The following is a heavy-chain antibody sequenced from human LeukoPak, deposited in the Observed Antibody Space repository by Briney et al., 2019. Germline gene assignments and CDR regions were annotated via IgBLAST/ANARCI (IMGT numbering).Heavy chain of an antibody. D-gene: IGHD3/OR15-3a*01. CDR2: IDWDDDK. V-gene: IGHV2-70*01. CDR3: ARIRDWSGYYYGMDV. CDR1: GSSLSTSGMC. Sequence: SGPTLVNPTQTLTLTCTFSGSSLSTSGMCVSWIRQPPGKALEWLALIDWDDDKYYSTSLKTRLTISKDTSKNQVVLTMTNVDPVDTATYYCARIRDWSGYYYGMDVWGQGTTVTVSS. J-gene: IGHJ6*02.